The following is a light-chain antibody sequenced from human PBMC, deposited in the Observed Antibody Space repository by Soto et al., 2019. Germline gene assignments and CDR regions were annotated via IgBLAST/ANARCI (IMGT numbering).Light chain of an antibody. J-gene: IGKJ1*01. CDR2: GAS. Sequence: EIGLTQSPGTLSLSPGERATLSCRAIQSVSSSYLAWYQQKPGQAPSLLIYGASSRASGIPERFSGSGSGTDFTLTISRLEPEDLALYYCQQYNSSPWTFGQGTKVEIK. CDR1: QSVSSSY. V-gene: IGKV3-20*01. CDR3: QQYNSSPWT.